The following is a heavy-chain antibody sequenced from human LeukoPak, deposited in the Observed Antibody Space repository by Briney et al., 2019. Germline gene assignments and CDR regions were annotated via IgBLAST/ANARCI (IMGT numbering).Heavy chain of an antibody. J-gene: IGHJ5*02. CDR3: ARQNWCDP. CDR2: ISSSSSYI. V-gene: IGHV3-21*01. CDR1: GFTFSSYS. Sequence: GGSLTLSCAASGFTFSSYSMNWVRQAPGKGLDWVSSISSSSSYIYYADSVKGRFTISRDNGKNPLYLQMNSLRAEDPAVYYCARQNWCDPWGQGTLVTVSS.